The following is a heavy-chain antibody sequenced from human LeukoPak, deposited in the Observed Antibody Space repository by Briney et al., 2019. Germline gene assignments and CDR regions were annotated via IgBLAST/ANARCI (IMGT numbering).Heavy chain of an antibody. CDR2: ISYDGSNK. CDR3: ARDFGDYDYFDY. D-gene: IGHD4-17*01. V-gene: IGHV3-30-3*01. CDR1: RFTFSSYA. Sequence: GGSLRLSCAASRFTFSSYAMSWVRQAPGKGLEWVAVISYDGSNKYYADSVKGRFTISRDNSKNTLYLQMNSLRAEDTAVYYCARDFGDYDYFDYWGQGTLVTVSS. J-gene: IGHJ4*02.